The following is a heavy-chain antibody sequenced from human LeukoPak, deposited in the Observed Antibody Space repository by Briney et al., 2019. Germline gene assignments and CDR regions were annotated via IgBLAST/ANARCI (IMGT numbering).Heavy chain of an antibody. Sequence: GGSLRLSCAASGFTFTSYSMNWVRQAPGKGLEWVSSISSSTYYIYYGDSVKGRFTVSRDNSKNTLYLQMNSLRAEDTAVYYCATQAGYYYDSSGPALSDYWGQGTLVTVSS. CDR1: GFTFTSYS. CDR2: ISSSTYYI. V-gene: IGHV3-21*04. D-gene: IGHD3-22*01. J-gene: IGHJ4*02. CDR3: ATQAGYYYDSSGPALSDY.